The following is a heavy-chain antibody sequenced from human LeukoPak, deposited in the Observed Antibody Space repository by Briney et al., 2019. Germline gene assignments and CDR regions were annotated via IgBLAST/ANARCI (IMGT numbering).Heavy chain of an antibody. V-gene: IGHV1-69*13. J-gene: IGHJ2*01. CDR1: GGTFSSYA. D-gene: IGHD6-19*01. Sequence: SVKVSCKASGGTFSSYAISWVRQAPGQGLEWMGGIIPIFGTANYAQKFQGRVTITADESTSTAYMELSSLRSEDTAVYYCARDLGLSAVAGYWYFDLWGRGTLVTVST. CDR2: IIPIFGTA. CDR3: ARDLGLSAVAGYWYFDL.